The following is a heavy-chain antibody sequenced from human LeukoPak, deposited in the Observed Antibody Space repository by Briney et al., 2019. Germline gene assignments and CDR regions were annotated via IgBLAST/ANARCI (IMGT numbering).Heavy chain of an antibody. Sequence: GGSLRLSCAASGFTFSSYAMSWVRQAPGKGLEWVSAISGSGGSTYYADSVKGRFTISRDNSENTLYLQMNSLRPEDTAVYYCASKPYTWEDYWGQGTLVTVSS. CDR1: GFTFSSYA. CDR3: ASKPYTWEDY. CDR2: ISGSGGST. D-gene: IGHD3-16*01. J-gene: IGHJ4*02. V-gene: IGHV3-23*01.